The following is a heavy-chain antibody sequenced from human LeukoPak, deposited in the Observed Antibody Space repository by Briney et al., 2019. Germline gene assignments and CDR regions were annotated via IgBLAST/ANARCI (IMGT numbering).Heavy chain of an antibody. Sequence: SVKVSCKASGGTFSSYAISWVRQAPGQGLEWMGRIIPIFGIASYAQKFQGRVTITADKSTSTAYMELSSLRSEDTAVYYCAREYSSSSFDYWGQGTLVTVSS. CDR1: GGTFSSYA. V-gene: IGHV1-69*04. CDR2: IIPIFGIA. J-gene: IGHJ4*02. D-gene: IGHD6-6*01. CDR3: AREYSSSSFDY.